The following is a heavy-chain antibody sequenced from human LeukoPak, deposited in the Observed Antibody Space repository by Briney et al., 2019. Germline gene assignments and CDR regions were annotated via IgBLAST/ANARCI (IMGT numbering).Heavy chain of an antibody. Sequence: SETLSLTCTVSGGSISSYYWSWIRQPPGKGLEWIGYIYYSGSTYYNPSLKSRVTISVDTSKNQFSLKLSSVTAADTAVYFCARGPYSYDSSGAFDIWGQGTMVTVSS. CDR3: ARGPYSYDSSGAFDI. CDR2: IYYSGST. V-gene: IGHV4-59*08. CDR1: GGSISSYY. D-gene: IGHD3-22*01. J-gene: IGHJ3*02.